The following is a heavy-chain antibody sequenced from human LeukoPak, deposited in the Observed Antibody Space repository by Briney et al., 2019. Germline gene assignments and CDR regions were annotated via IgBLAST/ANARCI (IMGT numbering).Heavy chain of an antibody. CDR3: ARREDGRYTIDY. Sequence: SQTLSLTCAISGDSVSSNSAAWNWIRQSPSRGLEWLGRTYYRSKWYNDYAVSVKSRITINPDTSKNQFSLKLSSVTAADTAVYYCARREDGRYTIDYWGQGTLVTVSS. D-gene: IGHD5-24*01. V-gene: IGHV6-1*01. CDR2: TYYRSKWYN. J-gene: IGHJ4*02. CDR1: GDSVSSNSAA.